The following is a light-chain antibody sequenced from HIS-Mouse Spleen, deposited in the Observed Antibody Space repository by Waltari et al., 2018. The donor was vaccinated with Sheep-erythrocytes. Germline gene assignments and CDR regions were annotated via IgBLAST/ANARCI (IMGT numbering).Light chain of an antibody. Sequence: QTALTQPRSVSGSPGQSVTISCTGTSSDVGGYNYVSWYQQYPGKAPKLMIYDVSKRPSGVPDRFSGSKSGNTASPTISGLQAEDEADYYCCSYAGSYNHVFATGTKVTVL. CDR1: SSDVGGYNY. V-gene: IGLV2-11*01. CDR3: CSYAGSYNHV. J-gene: IGLJ1*01. CDR2: DVS.